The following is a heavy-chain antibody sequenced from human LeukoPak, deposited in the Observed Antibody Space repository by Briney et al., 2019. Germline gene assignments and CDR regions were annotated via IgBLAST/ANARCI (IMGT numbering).Heavy chain of an antibody. CDR2: ISAYNGNT. D-gene: IGHD1-7*01. V-gene: IGHV1-18*01. CDR1: AYRFTSYG. CDR3: ARLYNWNYHAFDI. Sequence: ASVKVSCKAAAYRFTSYGISWVRQAPGQGLEWMGWISAYNGNTNYAQKLQGRVTMTTDTSTSTAYMELRSLRSDDTAVYYCARLYNWNYHAFDIWGQGTMVTVSS. J-gene: IGHJ3*02.